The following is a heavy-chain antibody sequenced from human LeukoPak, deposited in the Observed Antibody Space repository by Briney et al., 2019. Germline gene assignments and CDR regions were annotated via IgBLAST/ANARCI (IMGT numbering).Heavy chain of an antibody. CDR2: ISSRSHYI. J-gene: IGHJ3*02. Sequence: GGSLSLSCVASGFAFSDYHMNWVRQVPGKGLEWVSSISSRSHYIYYADSVKGRFTISRDNAKNSLYLQMNGLRAEDTAVYYCARDLTATNPDAFDIWGQGTMVTVSS. V-gene: IGHV3-21*01. D-gene: IGHD1-20*01. CDR3: ARDLTATNPDAFDI. CDR1: GFAFSDYH.